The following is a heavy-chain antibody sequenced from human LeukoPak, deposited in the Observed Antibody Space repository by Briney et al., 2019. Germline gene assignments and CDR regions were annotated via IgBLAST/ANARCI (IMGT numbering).Heavy chain of an antibody. CDR1: GFSFSSFS. Sequence: SGGFLRLSCAASGFSFSSFSINWVRQPPGKGLEWVSSISSSSAYIYYADSVKGRFTISRDNAKNSLYLQMNSLRAEDTAVYYCARDQGGRYYDSSGYSIDYWGQGTLVTVSS. CDR3: ARDQGGRYYDSSGYSIDY. CDR2: ISSSSAYI. J-gene: IGHJ4*02. D-gene: IGHD3-22*01. V-gene: IGHV3-21*01.